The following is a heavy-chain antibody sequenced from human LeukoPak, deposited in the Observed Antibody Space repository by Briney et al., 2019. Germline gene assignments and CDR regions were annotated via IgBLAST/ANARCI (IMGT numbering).Heavy chain of an antibody. J-gene: IGHJ4*02. V-gene: IGHV3-53*01. Sequence: AGGSLRLSCAASGFTVSSNYMSWVRQAPGKGLEWVSVIYSGGSTYYADSVKGRFTISRDNSKNTLYLQMNSLRAEDTAVYYCARDLLGVFDYWGQGTLVTVSS. CDR2: IYSGGST. CDR3: ARDLLGVFDY. D-gene: IGHD3-10*01. CDR1: GFTVSSNY.